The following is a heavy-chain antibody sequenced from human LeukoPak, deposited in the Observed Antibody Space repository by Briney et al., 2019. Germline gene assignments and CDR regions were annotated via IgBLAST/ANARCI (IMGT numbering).Heavy chain of an antibody. CDR1: GGSFSGYY. V-gene: IGHV4-34*01. CDR2: INNGGRT. Sequence: SGTLSLTCAVYGGSFSGYYWSWIRQPPGKGLEWIAEINNGGRTNYNPSLESRVTISVDTSKNQFSLNVRSVTAADTAVYYCARVTWFGDLSQSVFDYWGQGNLVTVSS. J-gene: IGHJ4*02. D-gene: IGHD3-10*01. CDR3: ARVTWFGDLSQSVFDY.